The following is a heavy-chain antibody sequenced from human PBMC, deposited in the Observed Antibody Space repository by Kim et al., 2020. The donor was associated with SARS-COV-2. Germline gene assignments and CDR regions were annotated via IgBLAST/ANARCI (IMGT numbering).Heavy chain of an antibody. Sequence: ADSVKGRFTISRDNSKNTLYLQMNSLRAEDTAVYYCAKVSHYDSSGYPDYWGQGTLVTVSS. D-gene: IGHD3-22*01. V-gene: IGHV3-23*01. CDR3: AKVSHYDSSGYPDY. J-gene: IGHJ4*02.